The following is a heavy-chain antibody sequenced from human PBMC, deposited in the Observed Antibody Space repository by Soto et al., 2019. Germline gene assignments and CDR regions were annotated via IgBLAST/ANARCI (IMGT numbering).Heavy chain of an antibody. CDR2: IIPIFGTA. D-gene: IGHD5-18*01. J-gene: IGHJ3*01. CDR1: GGTFSSYA. V-gene: IGHV1-69*13. Sequence: GASVKVSCKASGGTFSSYAISWVRQAPGQGLEWMGGIIPIFGTANYAQKFQGRVTITADESTSTAYMELSSLRSEDTAVYYCARTIEMDTIRGWGDAFDLWGQGTMVTVSS. CDR3: ARTIEMDTIRGWGDAFDL.